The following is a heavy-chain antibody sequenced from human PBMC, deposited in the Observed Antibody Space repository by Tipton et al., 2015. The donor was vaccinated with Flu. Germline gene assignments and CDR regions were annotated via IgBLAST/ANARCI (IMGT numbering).Heavy chain of an antibody. D-gene: IGHD3-22*01. CDR1: GGSISSYY. CDR3: ARDGYYYDSSGLDY. J-gene: IGHJ4*02. Sequence: TLSLTCTVSGGSISSYYWSWIRQPAGKGLEWIGRIYTSGSTNYNPPLKSRVTMSVDTSKNQFSLKLSSVTAADTAVYYCARDGYYYDSSGLDYWGQGTLVTVSS. V-gene: IGHV4-4*07. CDR2: IYTSGST.